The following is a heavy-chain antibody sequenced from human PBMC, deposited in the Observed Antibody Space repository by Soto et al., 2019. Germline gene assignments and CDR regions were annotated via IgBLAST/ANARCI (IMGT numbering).Heavy chain of an antibody. V-gene: IGHV4-31*03. Sequence: PSETLSLTCTVSGGSISSGGYYWSWIRQHPGKGLEWIGYIYYSGSTYYNTSLKSRVTISVDTSKKQLSMKLSSVTAADTAVYYCARGRFGHYFDYWGQGTLVTVS. CDR3: ARGRFGHYFDY. CDR2: IYYSGST. CDR1: GGSISSGGYY. J-gene: IGHJ4*02. D-gene: IGHD3-10*01.